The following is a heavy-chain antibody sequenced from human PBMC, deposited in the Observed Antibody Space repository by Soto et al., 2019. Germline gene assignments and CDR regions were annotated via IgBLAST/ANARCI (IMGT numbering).Heavy chain of an antibody. Sequence: QVQLVQSGAEVKKPGASVKVSCKASGYTFTSYGISWVRQAPGQGLEWMGWISAYNGNTNYAQKLQGRVTMTTDTSTSTACMELRSLRSDDTAVSYCARIVVVPADVSYYSYGMDVWGQGTTVTVSS. D-gene: IGHD2-2*01. CDR1: GYTFTSYG. CDR2: ISAYNGNT. V-gene: IGHV1-18*01. CDR3: ARIVVVPADVSYYSYGMDV. J-gene: IGHJ6*02.